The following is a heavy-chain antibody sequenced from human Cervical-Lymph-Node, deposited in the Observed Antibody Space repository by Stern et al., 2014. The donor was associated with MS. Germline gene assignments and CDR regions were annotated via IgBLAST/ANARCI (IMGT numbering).Heavy chain of an antibody. J-gene: IGHJ6*02. CDR1: GFLFDDYG. CDR3: ARAFCTGGVCYSFPFYGMDV. V-gene: IGHV3-20*01. CDR2: INCNGGST. D-gene: IGHD2-8*02. Sequence: EVQLVASGGGVVRPGGSLRLSCAASGFLFDDYGMSWVRQVPGKGPEWVAAINCNGGSTDYAASVKGRFTISRDNAKKSLYLRMNSLRVEDTAVYHCARAFCTGGVCYSFPFYGMDVWGQGTTVTVSS.